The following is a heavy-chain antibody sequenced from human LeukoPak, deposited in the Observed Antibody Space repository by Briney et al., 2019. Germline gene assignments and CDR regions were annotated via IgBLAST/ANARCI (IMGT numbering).Heavy chain of an antibody. V-gene: IGHV1-69*06. Sequence: ASVKVSCKASGGTFSNYAISWVRQAPGQGLEWMGGIIPIFGTANYAQKFQGRVTITADKSTSTAYMELSSLRSEDTAVYYCASTLRDYYDSSGYIGYWGQGTLVTVSS. CDR1: GGTFSNYA. D-gene: IGHD3-22*01. J-gene: IGHJ4*02. CDR3: ASTLRDYYDSSGYIGY. CDR2: IIPIFGTA.